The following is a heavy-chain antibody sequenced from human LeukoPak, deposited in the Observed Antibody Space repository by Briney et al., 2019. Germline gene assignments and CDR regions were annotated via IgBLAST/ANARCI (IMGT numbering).Heavy chain of an antibody. V-gene: IGHV3-48*04. CDR2: ISSSSSTI. D-gene: IGHD2-15*01. CDR1: GFTFSSYS. J-gene: IGHJ4*02. CDR3: GRDRGCSGGSCYSGFDY. Sequence: LAGGSLRLSRAASGFTFSSYSMNWVRQAPGKGLEWVSYISSSSSTIYYADSVKGRFTISRDNAKNSLYLQMNSLRAEDTAVYYCGRDRGCSGGSCYSGFDYWGQGTLVTVSS.